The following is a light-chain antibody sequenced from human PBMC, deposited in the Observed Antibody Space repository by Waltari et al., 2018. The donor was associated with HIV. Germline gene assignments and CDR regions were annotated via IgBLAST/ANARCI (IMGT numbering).Light chain of an antibody. CDR3: QQTFAVPLS. J-gene: IGKJ4*01. CDR2: GSS. CDR1: SSITLY. V-gene: IGKV1-39*01. Sequence: DVQMTQSPSSLSASIGDRVTITCRASSSITLYLNWYQQRPGEAPKLLIDGSSSLQSGVPSLFSGRGSGTNFVLTISGLRPEDSATYYCQQTFAVPLSYGAGTNVEI.